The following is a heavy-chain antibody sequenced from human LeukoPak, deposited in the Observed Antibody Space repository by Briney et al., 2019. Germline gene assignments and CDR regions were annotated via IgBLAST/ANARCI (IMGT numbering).Heavy chain of an antibody. V-gene: IGHV3-48*02. D-gene: IGHD3-22*01. Sequence: KPGGCHRLSCAASGFTFSSYSMNWGRQAPGKGLEWVSYISSSSSTIYYADSVKGRFTISRDNAKNSLYLQMNSLRDEDTAVYYCARDLPSPTRYDSSGYYYDALDYWGQAGIPTVSS. CDR2: ISSSSSTI. CDR3: ARDLPSPTRYDSSGYYYDALDY. J-gene: IGHJ4*02. CDR1: GFTFSSYS.